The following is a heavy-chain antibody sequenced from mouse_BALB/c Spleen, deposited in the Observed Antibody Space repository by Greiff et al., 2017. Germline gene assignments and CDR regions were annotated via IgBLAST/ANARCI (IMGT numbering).Heavy chain of an antibody. CDR2: IWSGGST. J-gene: IGHJ3*01. V-gene: IGHV2-4-1*01. CDR1: GFSLTSYG. CDR3: AREERLAWFAY. Sequence: VKLMESGPGLVQPSQSLSITCTVSGFSLTSYGVHWVRQSPGKGLEWLGVIWSGGSTDYNAAFISRLSISKDNSKSQVFFKMNSLQADDTAIYYCAREERLAWFAYWGQGTLVTVSA.